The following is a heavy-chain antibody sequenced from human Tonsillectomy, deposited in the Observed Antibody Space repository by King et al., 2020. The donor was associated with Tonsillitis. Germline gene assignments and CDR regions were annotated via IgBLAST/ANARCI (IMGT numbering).Heavy chain of an antibody. Sequence: VQLVESGGGVVQPGGSLRLSCAASAFTFSSYDMHWVRQAPGKGLEWVAFIRYDGSNKYYADSVKGRFTISRDNSKNTLYLQMISLRAEDTAVYYCATPSREVAGLDYWGQGTLVTVSS. D-gene: IGHD6-19*01. CDR2: IRYDGSNK. CDR1: AFTFSSYD. J-gene: IGHJ4*02. CDR3: ATPSREVAGLDY. V-gene: IGHV3-30*02.